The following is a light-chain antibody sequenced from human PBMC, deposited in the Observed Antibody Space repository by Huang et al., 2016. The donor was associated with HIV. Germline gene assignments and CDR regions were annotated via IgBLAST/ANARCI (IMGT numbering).Light chain of an antibody. V-gene: IGKV3-15*01. Sequence: ILLTQFPAPLSVSPGQRVTLSCRASQSVGGKLAWYQQRPGQDPRLLIYGASTRVPTIPDRFSGSGSGTEFTLTISSLQSEDFAVYYCQQYDTGPPLTFGGGTKV. CDR1: QSVGGK. J-gene: IGKJ4*01. CDR2: GAS. CDR3: QQYDTGPPLT.